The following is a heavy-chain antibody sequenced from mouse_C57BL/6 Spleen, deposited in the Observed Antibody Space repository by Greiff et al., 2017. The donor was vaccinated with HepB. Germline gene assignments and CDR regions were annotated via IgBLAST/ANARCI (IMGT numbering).Heavy chain of an antibody. V-gene: IGHV1-19*01. J-gene: IGHJ3*01. Sequence: VQLQQSGPVLVKPGASVEMSCKASGYTFTDYYMNWVKQSHGKSLEWIGVINPYNGGTSYNQKFKGKATLTVDKSSSTAYMELNSLTSEDSAVYYCARRGYDGSSPPWCASWGQGTLVTVSA. CDR3: ARRGYDGSSPPWCAS. CDR2: INPYNGGT. CDR1: GYTFTDYY. D-gene: IGHD1-1*01.